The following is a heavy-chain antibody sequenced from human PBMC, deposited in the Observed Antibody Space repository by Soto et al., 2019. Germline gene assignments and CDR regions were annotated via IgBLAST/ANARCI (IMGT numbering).Heavy chain of an antibody. CDR1: GGSISSGDYY. V-gene: IGHV4-30-4*01. CDR2: IYYSGST. J-gene: IGHJ6*02. D-gene: IGHD2-2*01. CDR3: ARGGLVVVGGYGMDV. Sequence: QVQLQESGPGLVKPSQTLSLTCTYSGGSISSGDYYWSWIRQPPGKGLEWIGYIYYSGSTYYNPSLKSRVTISVDTSKNQFSLKLSSVTAADTAVYYCARGGLVVVGGYGMDVWGQGTTVTVSS.